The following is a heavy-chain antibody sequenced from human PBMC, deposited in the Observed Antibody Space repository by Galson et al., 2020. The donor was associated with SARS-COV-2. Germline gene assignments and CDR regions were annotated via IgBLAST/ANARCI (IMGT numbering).Heavy chain of an antibody. V-gene: IGHV4-59*08. Sequence: SETLSLTCTVSGGSISSHYWTWIRQPPGKGLEWIGYIYYSGPNYNPSLKSRVTIFEDTSKNQISLKLTSVTAADTAVYYCATVTSQYWYFDRWGRGTLVTVSS. CDR2: IYYSGP. J-gene: IGHJ2*01. D-gene: IGHD4-17*01. CDR3: ATVTSQYWYFDR. CDR1: GGSISSHY.